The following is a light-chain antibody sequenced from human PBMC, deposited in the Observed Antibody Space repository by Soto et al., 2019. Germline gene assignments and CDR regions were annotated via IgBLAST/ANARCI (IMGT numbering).Light chain of an antibody. J-gene: IGLJ1*01. V-gene: IGLV2-14*01. CDR1: SSDVGGYNY. Sequence: QSALTQPASVSGSPVQSITISCTGTSSDVGGYNYVCWYKQHPGKAPQLMIYEVTNRPSGVSDRFSGSKSGNTASLTISGLQAEDEADYYCSSYTSSSTLYVFGTGTKVTVL. CDR3: SSYTSSSTLYV. CDR2: EVT.